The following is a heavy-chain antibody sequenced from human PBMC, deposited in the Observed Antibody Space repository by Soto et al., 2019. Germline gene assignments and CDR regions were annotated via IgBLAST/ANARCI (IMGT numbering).Heavy chain of an antibody. Sequence: SVQVSCQASGGTFSSYAISWVRQAPGQGLEWMGGIIPIFGTANYAQKFQGRVTITADESTSTAYMELSSLRSEHPAVYYCARENPSDGGDSFHWFDPWGQGTLVTVSS. CDR2: IIPIFGTA. CDR3: ARENPSDGGDSFHWFDP. V-gene: IGHV1-69*13. D-gene: IGHD2-21*02. CDR1: GGTFSSYA. J-gene: IGHJ5*02.